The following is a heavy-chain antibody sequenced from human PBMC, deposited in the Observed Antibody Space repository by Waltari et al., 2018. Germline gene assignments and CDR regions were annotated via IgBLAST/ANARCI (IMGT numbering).Heavy chain of an antibody. V-gene: IGHV1-8*01. CDR2: MNPNSGNT. D-gene: IGHD6-13*01. CDR3: ASTGYSSSYDAFDI. CDR1: GYTFTRYD. Sequence: QVQLVQSGAEVKKPGASVKVSCRASGYTFTRYDINRMRQATGQGLVWMGWMNPNSGNTGYAQKFQGRVTMTRNTSISTAYMELSSLRSEDTAVYYCASTGYSSSYDAFDIWGQGTMVTVSS. J-gene: IGHJ3*02.